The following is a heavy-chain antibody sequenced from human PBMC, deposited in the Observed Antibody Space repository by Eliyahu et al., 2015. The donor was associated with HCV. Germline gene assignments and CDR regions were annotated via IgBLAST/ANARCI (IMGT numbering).Heavy chain of an antibody. J-gene: IGHJ4*02. D-gene: IGHD1-26*01. CDR1: GFXFSSYA. CDR2: ISYDGSNK. Sequence: QVQLXXSXGGVVQPGRSLXXSCAASGFXFSSYAMHWVRQAPGKGLDWVAVISYDGSNKYYADSVKGRFTISRDNSKNTLYLQMNSLRPEDTAVYYCARGGGIEDYWGQGTLVTVSS. CDR3: ARGGGIEDY. V-gene: IGHV3-30-3*01.